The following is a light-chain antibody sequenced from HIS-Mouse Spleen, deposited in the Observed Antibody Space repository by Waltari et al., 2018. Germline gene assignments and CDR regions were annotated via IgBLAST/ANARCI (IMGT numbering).Light chain of an antibody. CDR2: GAS. Sequence: EIVMTQSPATLSVSPGERATLSCRASQSVSSNLAWYQQKPGQAPRRRIYGASTRATGIPARFSGSGSGTEFTLTISSLQSEDFAVYYCQQYNNWPLFGGGTKVEIK. CDR1: QSVSSN. J-gene: IGKJ4*01. CDR3: QQYNNWPL. V-gene: IGKV3-15*01.